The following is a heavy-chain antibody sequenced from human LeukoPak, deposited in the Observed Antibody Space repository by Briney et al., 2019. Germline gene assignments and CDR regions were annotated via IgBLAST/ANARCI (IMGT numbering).Heavy chain of an antibody. J-gene: IGHJ6*02. D-gene: IGHD3-22*01. CDR1: GGSIGTYY. V-gene: IGHV4-59*08. CDR3: ARGPLPYDSSGYLADYYYYYGMDV. Sequence: SETLSLTCTVSGGSIGTYYWSWIRQPPGKGLEWIGYLYYSGSTNYNPSLRSRVTTSVDTSKNQFSLKLSSVTAADTAVYYCARGPLPYDSSGYLADYYYYYGMDVWGQGTTVTVSS. CDR2: LYYSGST.